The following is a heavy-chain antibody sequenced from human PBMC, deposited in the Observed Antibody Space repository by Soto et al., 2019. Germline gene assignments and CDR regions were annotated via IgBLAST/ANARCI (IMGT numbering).Heavy chain of an antibody. CDR2: ISSSSSYI. CDR1: GFTFSSYS. Sequence: PGGSLRLSCAASGFTFSSYSMNWVRQAPGKGLEWASSISSSSSYIYYADSVKGRFTISRDNAKNSLYLQMSSLRAEDTAVYYCARRAYMRTGADYYRYYFDTWGQGTLVTVSS. J-gene: IGHJ4*02. V-gene: IGHV3-21*01. D-gene: IGHD1-26*01. CDR3: ARRAYMRTGADYYRYYFDT.